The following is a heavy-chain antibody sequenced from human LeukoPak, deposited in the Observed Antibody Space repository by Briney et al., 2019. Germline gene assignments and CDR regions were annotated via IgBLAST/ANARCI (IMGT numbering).Heavy chain of an antibody. J-gene: IGHJ4*02. CDR2: ISNAGST. CDR1: GFTGSSTY. V-gene: IGHV3-53*01. Sequence: PGGSLRLFCAASGFTGSSTYMSWVRQAPGKGLEWVSIISNAGSTYYADSVKGRFTISRDNSKNTVFLQINSLRAEDTAVYYCARDRPGGYYGFDYWGQGTLVTVSS. D-gene: IGHD3-22*01. CDR3: ARDRPGGYYGFDY.